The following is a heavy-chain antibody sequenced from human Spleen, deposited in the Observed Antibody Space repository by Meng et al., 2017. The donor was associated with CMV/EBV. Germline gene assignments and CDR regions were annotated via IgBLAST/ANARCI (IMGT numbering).Heavy chain of an antibody. D-gene: IGHD3-10*01. Sequence: CGASPSTCNWWSWVHRPPGKGQGWIGKINHSSITNYNPSLKSRVTISVDKSKNQFSLKLTSVTAADTAVYYCAREWFYGSGSYGFDYWGQGTLVTVSS. CDR3: AREWFYGSGSYGFDY. V-gene: IGHV4-4*02. CDR1: GASPSTCNW. CDR2: INHSSIT. J-gene: IGHJ4*02.